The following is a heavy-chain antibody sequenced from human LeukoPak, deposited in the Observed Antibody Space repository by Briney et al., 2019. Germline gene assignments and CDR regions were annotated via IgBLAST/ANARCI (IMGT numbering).Heavy chain of an antibody. J-gene: IGHJ4*02. V-gene: IGHV3-23*01. CDR1: GFTLSSYA. Sequence: GGSLRLSCAASGFTLSSYAMSWVRQAPGKGLEWVSGISGSGVSTYYADSVKGRFTISRDNSKRTLYLQTNSLRADDTAVYHCAKDANSGLSAKSGCDYWGQGTLVTVSS. D-gene: IGHD4-23*01. CDR2: ISGSGVST. CDR3: AKDANSGLSAKSGCDY.